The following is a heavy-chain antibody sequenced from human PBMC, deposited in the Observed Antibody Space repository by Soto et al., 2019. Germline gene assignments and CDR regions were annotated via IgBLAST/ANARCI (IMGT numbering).Heavy chain of an antibody. D-gene: IGHD6-19*01. CDR2: INAGNGNT. Sequence: GSVKVSWKAAGYTLTSECISCGRQAPEYGVEWMGWINAGNGNTKCPQEWQGRLTITRDKAASTAYTQLSSLRSEDTAVYNCASSVADELDYPGQATLVPVSS. CDR3: ASSVADELDY. J-gene: IGHJ4*02. V-gene: IGHV1-3*01. CDR1: GYTLTSEC.